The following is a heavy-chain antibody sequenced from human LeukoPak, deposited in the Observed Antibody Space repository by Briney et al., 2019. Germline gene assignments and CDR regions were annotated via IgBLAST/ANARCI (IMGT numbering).Heavy chain of an antibody. CDR3: ARGNGYSSSWYGN. CDR2: INRSGST. J-gene: IGHJ4*02. CDR1: GGSFSGYY. D-gene: IGHD6-13*01. Sequence: SETLSLTCAVYGGSFSGYYWSWIRQSPGKGLEWIGEINRSGSTNYNPSLKSRVTISVDTSKNQFSLKLSSVTAADTAVYYCARGNGYSSSWYGNWGQGTLVTVSS. V-gene: IGHV4-34*01.